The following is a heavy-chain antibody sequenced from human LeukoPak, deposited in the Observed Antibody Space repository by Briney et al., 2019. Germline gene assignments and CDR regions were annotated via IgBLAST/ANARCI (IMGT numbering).Heavy chain of an antibody. Sequence: GASVKVSCKASGYTFTSYYMHWVRQAPGQGLEWMGIINPSGGSTSYAQKFQGRVTMTRDTSTSTVYMELSSLRSEDTAVYYCARELIGYDSSGRPLGYWGQGTLVTVSS. D-gene: IGHD3-22*01. CDR3: ARELIGYDSSGRPLGY. J-gene: IGHJ4*02. CDR2: INPSGGST. CDR1: GYTFTSYY. V-gene: IGHV1-46*01.